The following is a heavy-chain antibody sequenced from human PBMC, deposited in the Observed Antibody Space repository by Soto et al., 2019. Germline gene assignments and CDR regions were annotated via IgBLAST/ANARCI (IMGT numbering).Heavy chain of an antibody. J-gene: IGHJ5*02. D-gene: IGHD3-10*01. CDR3: ARGRGVLIWFGNLNWFDP. Sequence: PSETLSLTCAVYGGSFSGYYWSWIRQPPGKGLEWIGEINHSGSTNYNPSLKSRVTISVDTSKNQFSLKLSSVTAADTAVYYCARGRGVLIWFGNLNWFDPWGQGTLVT. CDR1: GGSFSGYY. CDR2: INHSGST. V-gene: IGHV4-34*01.